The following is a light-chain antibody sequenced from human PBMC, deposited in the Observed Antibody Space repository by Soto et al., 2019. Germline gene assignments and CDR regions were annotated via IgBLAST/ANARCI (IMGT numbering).Light chain of an antibody. J-gene: IGLJ1*01. CDR2: EGS. CDR1: SSDVGSYNS. Sequence: QSVLTQPASVSGYPGQSIAISCTGTSSDVGSYNSVSWYQQHPGKAPKLMMSEGSKRPSGVSDRFYGSKSGNTASLTISGLQAEDEADSYCCSYAGNPSVFGTGTKGTV. V-gene: IGLV2-23*01. CDR3: CSYAGNPSV.